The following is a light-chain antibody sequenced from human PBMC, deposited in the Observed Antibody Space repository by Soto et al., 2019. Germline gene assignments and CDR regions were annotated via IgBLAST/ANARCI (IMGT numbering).Light chain of an antibody. CDR3: QQYHNWPPQYT. CDR2: GAS. Sequence: EIVMTQSPASLSVSPGDGATLCCRASQSVASNVAWYQQKPGQGPRLLIHGASTRAVSVPARFSGSGSGTDFTLTISSLQSEDFAVYYCQQYHNWPPQYTFGQGTKLQIK. V-gene: IGKV3-15*01. CDR1: QSVASN. J-gene: IGKJ2*01.